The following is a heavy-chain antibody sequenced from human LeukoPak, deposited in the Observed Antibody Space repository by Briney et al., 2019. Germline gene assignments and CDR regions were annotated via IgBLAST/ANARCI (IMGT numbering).Heavy chain of an antibody. V-gene: IGHV4-30-2*01. CDR2: IYHSEST. CDR3: ARESDPAVFDY. Sequence: SETLSLTCAVSGGSISSGGYSWSWIRQPPGKGLEWIGYIYHSESTYYNPSLKSRVTISVDRSKNQFSLKLSSVTAADTAVYYCARESDPAVFDYWGQGTLVTVSS. J-gene: IGHJ4*02. CDR1: GGSISSGGYS.